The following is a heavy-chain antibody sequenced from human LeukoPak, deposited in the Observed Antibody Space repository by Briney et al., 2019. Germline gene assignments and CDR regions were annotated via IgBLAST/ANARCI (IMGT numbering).Heavy chain of an antibody. CDR1: GFTFSSYS. J-gene: IGHJ4*02. D-gene: IGHD3-3*01. CDR2: ISSSSSTI. V-gene: IGHV3-48*01. Sequence: PGGSLRLSCAASGFTFSSYSMNWVRQAPGKGLEGVSYISSSSSTIYYADSVKGRFTIPRDNAKNSLYLQMNSLRAEDTAVYYCARDLSVYDFWSGYYMDFDYWGQGTLVTVSS. CDR3: ARDLSVYDFWSGYYMDFDY.